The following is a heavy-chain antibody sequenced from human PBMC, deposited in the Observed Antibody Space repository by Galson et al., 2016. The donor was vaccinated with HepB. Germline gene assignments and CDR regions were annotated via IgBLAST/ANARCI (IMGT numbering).Heavy chain of an antibody. D-gene: IGHD3-22*01. V-gene: IGHV4-39*01. CDR3: AKLLTHSGRNNYYHFDT. CDR2: IYYTGTP. J-gene: IGHJ4*02. Sequence: SETLSLTCTVSGASISSSLYYWGWIRQPPGKGLEWIGSIYYTGTPYYNPSLKSRVTLSVDTSKNQFSLKLSSVTAADTAVYFCAKLLTHSGRNNYYHFDTWGLGTLVTVSS. CDR1: GASISSSLYY.